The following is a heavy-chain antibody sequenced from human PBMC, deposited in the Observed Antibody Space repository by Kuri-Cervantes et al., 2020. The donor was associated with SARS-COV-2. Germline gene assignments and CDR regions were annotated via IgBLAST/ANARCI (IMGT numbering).Heavy chain of an antibody. CDR1: GFTFSSYA. Sequence: LSLTCAASGFTFSSYAMHWVRQAPGKGLEWVAVISYDGSNKYYADSVKGRFTISRDNSKNTLYLQMNSLRAEDTAVYYCARDGVPNYDFWSGYSNYYYYYGMDVWGQGTTVTVSS. CDR3: ARDGVPNYDFWSGYSNYYYYYGMDV. J-gene: IGHJ6*02. V-gene: IGHV3-30*01. CDR2: ISYDGSNK. D-gene: IGHD3-3*01.